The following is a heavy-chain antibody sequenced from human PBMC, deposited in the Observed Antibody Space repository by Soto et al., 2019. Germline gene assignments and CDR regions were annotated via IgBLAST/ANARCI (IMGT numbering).Heavy chain of an antibody. J-gene: IGHJ3*02. V-gene: IGHV4-34*01. CDR2: MSHSGGT. CDR3: ARVERGTATTVVDAFDI. D-gene: IGHD1-1*01. Sequence: AQLQQWGAGLLKPSENLSLTCAVYGGFVSSGSYYWSWIRQPPGKGLEWIGEMSHSGGTHFNPSLKSRVTISVDTSKTQFSLMMSSVTAADTALYYCARVERGTATTVVDAFDIWGPGTMVTVSS. CDR1: GGFVSSGSYY.